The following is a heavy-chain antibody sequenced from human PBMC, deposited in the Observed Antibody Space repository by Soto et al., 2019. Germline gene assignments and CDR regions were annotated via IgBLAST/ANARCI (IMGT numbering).Heavy chain of an antibody. J-gene: IGHJ6*03. V-gene: IGHV4-59*01. Sequence: QVQLQESGPGLVKPSETLSLTCTVSGGSISSYYWRWIRQPPGKGLAWIGYIYYSGSTNYNPTLKSPVPLSSDTSKHQFALTRSSVTAEDTAVDSWARVGIGYDWRQYYYYMDVCGNGTTVTVSS. CDR3: ARVGIGYDWRQYYYYMDV. CDR1: GGSISSYY. D-gene: IGHD5-12*01. CDR2: IYYSGST.